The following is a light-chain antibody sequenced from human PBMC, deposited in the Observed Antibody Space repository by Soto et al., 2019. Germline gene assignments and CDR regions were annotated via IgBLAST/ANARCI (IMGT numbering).Light chain of an antibody. CDR2: DAS. CDR1: QDITNY. Sequence: DIHMTQSPSSLSASVGDRVTITCQASQDITNYLNWYQQKPGKAPKLLIYDASNLEAGVPSRFSGSGSGTDFTLTISCLQPEDFATYYCQQSYSTPITFGQGTRLEIK. J-gene: IGKJ5*01. CDR3: QQSYSTPIT. V-gene: IGKV1-39*01.